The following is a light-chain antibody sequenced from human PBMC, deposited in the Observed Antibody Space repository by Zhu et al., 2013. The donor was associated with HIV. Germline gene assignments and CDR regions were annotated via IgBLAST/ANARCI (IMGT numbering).Light chain of an antibody. J-gene: IGKJ1*01. V-gene: IGKV3-20*01. CDR2: GAS. CDR1: QSIASNY. CDR3: QQYNSYLWT. Sequence: DIVLTQSPDTLGSSPGERATLSCTASQSIASNYLAWYQQRPGQAPRLLIYGASSRATGIPDRFSGSGSGTEFTLTISSLQPEDFATYYCQQYNSYLWTFGQGTKVEIK.